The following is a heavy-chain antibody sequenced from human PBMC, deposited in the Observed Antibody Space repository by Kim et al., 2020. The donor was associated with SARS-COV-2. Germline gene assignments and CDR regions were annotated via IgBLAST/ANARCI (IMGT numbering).Heavy chain of an antibody. Sequence: GGSLRLSCAASGFTFSTYGMHWVRQAPGKGLEWVAFVSHDGKKEDYLDSLKGRFINSRDNSKNTLFLQMSSLRTDDTALYYCARDSLAHGKFYYFDPWGQGTLVTVSS. CDR3: ARDSLAHGKFYYFDP. J-gene: IGHJ5*02. D-gene: IGHD1-26*01. CDR2: VSHDGKKE. CDR1: GFTFSTYG. V-gene: IGHV3-33*05.